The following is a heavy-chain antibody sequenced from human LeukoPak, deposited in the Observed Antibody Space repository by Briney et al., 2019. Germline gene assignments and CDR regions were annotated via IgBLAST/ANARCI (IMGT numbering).Heavy chain of an antibody. CDR2: IWYDGSNK. V-gene: IGHV3-33*08. CDR1: GFTFSYYA. CDR3: ARDPWNSSGYYVRSGDYFDY. D-gene: IGHD3-22*01. J-gene: IGHJ4*02. Sequence: GGSLRLSCAASGFTFSYYAMHWVRQAPGKGLEWVAVIWYDGSNKYYADSVKGRFTISRDNSKNTLYLQMNSLRAEDTAVYYCARDPWNSSGYYVRSGDYFDYWGQGTLVTVSS.